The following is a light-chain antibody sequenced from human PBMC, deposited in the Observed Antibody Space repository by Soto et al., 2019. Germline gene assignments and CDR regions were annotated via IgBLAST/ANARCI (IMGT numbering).Light chain of an antibody. CDR3: QQYGSSPS. Sequence: EVVLYQSIGTVSFSPGEGATLSCGASQNISSAYVAWYQQKPGQAPRLLIYGTSSRATGISDRFSGSASGTDFTLSISTLELEDFAVYYCQQYGSSPSFSGGTKVDI. J-gene: IGKJ4*01. CDR2: GTS. V-gene: IGKV3-20*01. CDR1: QNISSAY.